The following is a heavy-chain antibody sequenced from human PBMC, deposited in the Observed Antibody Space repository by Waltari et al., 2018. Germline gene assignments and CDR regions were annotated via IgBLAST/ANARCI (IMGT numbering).Heavy chain of an antibody. Sequence: QVQLQESGPGLVKPSETLSLTCAVSGYSISSGYYWGWIRQPPGKGLEWIGSIYHSGSNYYNPSLKSRVTISVDTSKNQFSLKLSSVTAADTAVYYCARRIAVAGTGYYFDYWGQGTLVTVSS. CDR2: IYHSGSN. D-gene: IGHD6-19*01. J-gene: IGHJ4*02. V-gene: IGHV4-38-2*01. CDR3: ARRIAVAGTGYYFDY. CDR1: GYSISSGYY.